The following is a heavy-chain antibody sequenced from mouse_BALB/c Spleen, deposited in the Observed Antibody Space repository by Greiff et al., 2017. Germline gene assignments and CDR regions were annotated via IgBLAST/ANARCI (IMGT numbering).Heavy chain of an antibody. CDR2: IDPANGNT. J-gene: IGHJ2*01. Sequence: VQLQQSGAELVKPGASVKLSCTASGFNIKDPYMHWVKQRPEQGLEWIGRIDPANGNTKYDPKFQGKATITADTSSNTAYLQLSSLTSEDTAVYYCAREDYFDYGGQGTTLTVSS. CDR3: AREDYFDY. V-gene: IGHV14-3*02. CDR1: GFNIKDPY.